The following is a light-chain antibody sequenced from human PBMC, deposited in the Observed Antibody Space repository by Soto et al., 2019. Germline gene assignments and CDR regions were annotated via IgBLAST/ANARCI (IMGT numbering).Light chain of an antibody. CDR1: QSLNSW. CDR3: QHQIRYSVM. J-gene: IGKJ1*01. Sequence: DIQMTQSPSTLSASVGDRVTITCRASQSLNSWLAWYQHKPGKAPKLLIHKASILASGVPSRFSGSGSGAEFTLTISSLQPDDFATYYCQHQIRYSVMFGQGTTVDIK. CDR2: KAS. V-gene: IGKV1-5*03.